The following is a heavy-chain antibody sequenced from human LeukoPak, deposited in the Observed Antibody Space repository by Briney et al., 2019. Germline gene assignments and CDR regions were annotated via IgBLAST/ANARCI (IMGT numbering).Heavy chain of an antibody. J-gene: IGHJ5*02. CDR1: GYTFTSYY. Sequence: ASVKVSCKASGYTFTSYYMHWVRQAPGQGLEWMGLINLSGGSTNYAQKFQGRVTMTRDTSTSTVYMELSSLRSEDTAVYYCARDPLSLAVDSNWFDPWGQGTLVTVPS. V-gene: IGHV1-46*01. D-gene: IGHD6-19*01. CDR3: ARDPLSLAVDSNWFDP. CDR2: INLSGGST.